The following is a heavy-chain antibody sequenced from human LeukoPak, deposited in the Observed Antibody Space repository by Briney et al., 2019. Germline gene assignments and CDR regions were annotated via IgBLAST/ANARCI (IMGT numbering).Heavy chain of an antibody. Sequence: ASVKVSCKASGYIFTSYDINWVRQATGQGLEWMGWMNPNSGNTGYAQKFQGRVTMTRNTSISTAYMELSSLRSEDTAVYYCARGPKEYYDFWSGYRGGDYWGQGTLVTVSS. D-gene: IGHD3-3*01. CDR3: ARGPKEYYDFWSGYRGGDY. CDR2: MNPNSGNT. J-gene: IGHJ4*02. V-gene: IGHV1-8*01. CDR1: GYIFTSYD.